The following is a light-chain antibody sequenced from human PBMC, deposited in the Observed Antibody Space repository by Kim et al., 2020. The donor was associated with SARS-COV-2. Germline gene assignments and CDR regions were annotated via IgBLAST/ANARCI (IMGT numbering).Light chain of an antibody. J-gene: IGLJ2*01. V-gene: IGLV4-69*01. CDR3: QTCGTGIQV. CDR1: SGHSSYA. CDR2: LSSDGSH. Sequence: QLVLTQSPSASASLGASVKLTCTLSSGHSSYAIAWHQQQPEKGPRYLMKLSSDGSHSKGDGIPDRFSGSSSGAERYLTISSLHSEDEADYYCQTCGTGIQVFGGGTQLTVL.